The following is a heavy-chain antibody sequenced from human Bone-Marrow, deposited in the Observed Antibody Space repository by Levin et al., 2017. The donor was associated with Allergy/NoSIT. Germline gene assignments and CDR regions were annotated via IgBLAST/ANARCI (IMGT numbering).Heavy chain of an antibody. V-gene: IGHV4-39*01. Sequence: KSSETLSLTCNVSVASISSGSNFWGWIRQPPGKGLAWIASIYYTGTTYYNPSLKSRVTISVDTSRNQVSLKLTSVTAADTAVYYCQTIFGSYAGNHAFDIWGQGTMVTVSS. D-gene: IGHD1-26*01. CDR2: IYYTGTT. J-gene: IGHJ3*02. CDR3: QTIFGSYAGNHAFDI. CDR1: VASISSGSNF.